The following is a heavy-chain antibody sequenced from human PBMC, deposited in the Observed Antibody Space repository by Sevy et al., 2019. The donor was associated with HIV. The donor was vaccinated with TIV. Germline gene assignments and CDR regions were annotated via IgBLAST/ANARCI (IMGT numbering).Heavy chain of an antibody. V-gene: IGHV3-30*04. CDR3: ASAQHDYGGNIRTEWFDP. J-gene: IGHJ5*02. CDR2: ISYDGRNK. CDR1: GFTFSSYA. D-gene: IGHD4-17*01. Sequence: GGSLRLSCAASGFTFSSYAMHWVRQAPGKGLEWVAVISYDGRNKYYADSVKGRFTISRDNFKNTLHLQMKSLSAGDTDVSYCASAQHDYGGNIRTEWFDPWGQGTMVTVSS.